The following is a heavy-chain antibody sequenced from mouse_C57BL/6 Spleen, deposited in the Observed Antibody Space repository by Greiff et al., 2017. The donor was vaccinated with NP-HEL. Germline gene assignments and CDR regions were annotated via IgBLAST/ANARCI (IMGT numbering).Heavy chain of an antibody. CDR1: GYSITSGYY. V-gene: IGHV3-6*01. CDR3: ARGFYYYFDY. J-gene: IGHJ2*01. D-gene: IGHD1-1*01. CDR2: ISYDGSN. Sequence: EVQLVESGPGLVKPSQSLSLTCSVTGYSITSGYYWNWIRQFPGNKLEWMGYISYDGSNNYNPSLKNRISITRDTSKNQFFLKLNSVTTEDTATYYCARGFYYYFDYWGQGTTLTVSS.